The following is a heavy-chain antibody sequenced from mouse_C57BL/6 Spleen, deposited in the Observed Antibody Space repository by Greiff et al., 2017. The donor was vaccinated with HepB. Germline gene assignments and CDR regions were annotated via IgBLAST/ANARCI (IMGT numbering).Heavy chain of an antibody. Sequence: VQLQQPGAELVMPGASVKLSCKASGYTFTSYWMHWVKQRPGQGLEWIGEIDPSDSYTNYNQKFKGKSTLTVDKSSSTAYIQLSSLTSEDSAVYYCARRGYYAMDYWGQGTSVTVSS. CDR2: IDPSDSYT. V-gene: IGHV1-69*01. CDR1: GYTFTSYW. J-gene: IGHJ4*01. CDR3: ARRGYYAMDY.